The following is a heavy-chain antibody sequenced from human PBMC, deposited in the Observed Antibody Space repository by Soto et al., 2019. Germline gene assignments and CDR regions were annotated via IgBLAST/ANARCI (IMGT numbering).Heavy chain of an antibody. D-gene: IGHD1-1*01. V-gene: IGHV3-23*01. Sequence: EVQLLESGGGLVQPGGSLRLSCVASGFAFSDSAMRWVRQAPGKGPEWVSTICENIAYTYYADSVKGRFSISRDNSKNTVYLQMNSLRAEDTAIYYCANYQRQPGGFEYWGQGTLVTVSS. CDR3: ANYQRQPGGFEY. CDR1: GFAFSDSA. CDR2: ICENIAYT. J-gene: IGHJ4*02.